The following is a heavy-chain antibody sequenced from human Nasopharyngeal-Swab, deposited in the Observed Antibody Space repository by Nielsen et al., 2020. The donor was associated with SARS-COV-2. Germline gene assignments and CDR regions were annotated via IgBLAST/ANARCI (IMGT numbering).Heavy chain of an antibody. CDR2: ISSSSSTI. J-gene: IGHJ6*02. V-gene: IGHV3-48*04. Sequence: GESLKISCAASGFTFSSYSMNWVRQAPGKGLEWVSYISSSSSTIYYADSVKGRFTISRDNAKNSLYLQMNSLRAEDTAVYYCARVFADYYYGTDVWGQGTTVIVSS. CDR1: GFTFSSYS. CDR3: ARVFADYYYGTDV. D-gene: IGHD3-10*02.